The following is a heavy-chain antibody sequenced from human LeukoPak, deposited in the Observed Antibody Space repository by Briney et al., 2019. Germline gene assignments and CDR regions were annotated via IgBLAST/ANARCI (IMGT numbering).Heavy chain of an antibody. CDR1: GFTFSSYS. CDR3: ARDSSGWSFYYYGMDV. J-gene: IGHJ6*02. CDR2: ISSSSSTI. Sequence: GGSLRLSCAASGFTFSSYSMNWVRQAPGKGLEWVSYISSSSSTIYYADSVKGRFTISRDNAKNSLYLQMNSLRAEDTAVYYCARDSSGWSFYYYGMDVWGQGTTVTVSS. V-gene: IGHV3-48*01. D-gene: IGHD6-19*01.